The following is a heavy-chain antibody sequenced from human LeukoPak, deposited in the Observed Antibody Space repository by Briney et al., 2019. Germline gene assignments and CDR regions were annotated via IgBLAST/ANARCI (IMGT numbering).Heavy chain of an antibody. Sequence: SETLSLTCTVSGGSISSYYWSWIRQPPGKGLEWIGYIYYSGSTNYNPSLKSRVTISVDTSKNQFSLKLSSVTAADTAVYYCARRASGYSYGFYLDYWGQGTLVTVSS. CDR1: GGSISSYY. J-gene: IGHJ4*02. V-gene: IGHV4-59*08. CDR2: IYYSGST. CDR3: ARRASGYSYGFYLDY. D-gene: IGHD5-18*01.